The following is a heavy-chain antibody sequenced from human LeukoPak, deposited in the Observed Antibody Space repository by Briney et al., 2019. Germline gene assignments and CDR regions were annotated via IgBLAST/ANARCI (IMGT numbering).Heavy chain of an antibody. J-gene: IGHJ6*04. Sequence: SQTLSLTCAISGDSVSSNSAAWNWIRQSPSRGLEWLGRTYYRSEWHNDYAVSVKSRIIISPDTSKNQFSLKLSSVTAADTAVYYCARKEKVWGYYGMDVWGKGTTVTVSP. CDR2: TYYRSEWHN. CDR1: GDSVSSNSAA. D-gene: IGHD3-16*01. V-gene: IGHV6-1*01. CDR3: ARKEKVWGYYGMDV.